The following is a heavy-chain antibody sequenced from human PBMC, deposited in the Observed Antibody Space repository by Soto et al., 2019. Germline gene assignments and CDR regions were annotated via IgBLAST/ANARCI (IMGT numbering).Heavy chain of an antibody. CDR1: GVTFSSYA. J-gene: IGHJ6*02. CDR2: IIPIFGTA. Sequence: SVKVSCKASGVTFSSYAISWVRHSPGQGLEGMGGIIPIFGTANYAQKFQGRVTINAGESTSTAYMERSSLRSEDTAVYYCARGIAARPTLRSYYYYGMDVWGQGTTVTV. CDR3: ARGIAARPTLRSYYYYGMDV. V-gene: IGHV1-69*13. D-gene: IGHD6-6*01.